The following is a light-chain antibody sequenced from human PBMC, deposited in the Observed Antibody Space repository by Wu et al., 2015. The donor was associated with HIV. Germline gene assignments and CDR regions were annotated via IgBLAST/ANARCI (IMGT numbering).Light chain of an antibody. J-gene: IGKJ2*02. CDR3: QQYGTSPRT. CDR2: GAS. CDR1: QSVSSN. Sequence: EIVMTQSPATLSVSPGERATLSCRASQSVSSNLAWYQQKPGQAPRLLIYGASGRATGIPDRFSGSGSGTDFTLTISRLEPEDFAVYYCQQYGTSPRTFGQGTKLEIK. V-gene: IGKV3-20*01.